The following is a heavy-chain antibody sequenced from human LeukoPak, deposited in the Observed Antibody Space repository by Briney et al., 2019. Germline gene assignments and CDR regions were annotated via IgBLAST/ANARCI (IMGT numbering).Heavy chain of an antibody. CDR1: GGSISSSSYY. CDR2: IYYSGST. D-gene: IGHD5-18*01. V-gene: IGHV4-39*07. J-gene: IGHJ4*02. Sequence: PSETLSLTCTVSGGSISSSSYYWGWIRQPPGKGLEWIGSIYYSGSTYYNPSLKSRVTISVDTSKNQFSLKLSFVTAADTAVYYCARAGGEYSYGWSYFDYWGQGTLVTVSS. CDR3: ARAGGEYSYGWSYFDY.